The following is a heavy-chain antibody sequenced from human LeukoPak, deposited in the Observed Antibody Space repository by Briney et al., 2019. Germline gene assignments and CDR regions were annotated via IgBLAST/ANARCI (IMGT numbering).Heavy chain of an antibody. Sequence: GASVTVSCKVSGYTLTELSMHRVRQAPGKGLEWMGGFDPEDGETIYAQKFQGGVTMTEDTSTDTAYMELSSLRSEDTAVYYCATYYGDYVYYYYGMDVWGQGTTVTVSS. CDR1: GYTLTELS. CDR2: FDPEDGET. CDR3: ATYYGDYVYYYYGMDV. J-gene: IGHJ6*02. V-gene: IGHV1-24*01. D-gene: IGHD4-17*01.